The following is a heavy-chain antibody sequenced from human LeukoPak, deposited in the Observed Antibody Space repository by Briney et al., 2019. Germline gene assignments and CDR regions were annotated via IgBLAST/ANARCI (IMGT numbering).Heavy chain of an antibody. V-gene: IGHV4-30-4*01. J-gene: IGHJ4*02. CDR1: GGSISSGDKY. D-gene: IGHD2-21*02. Sequence: SQTLSLTCNVSGGSISSGDKYWRWIRQPPGKGLEWIGYIYYSGSTYYNPSLKSRLTISVDTSENQFSLHLTSVTAADTAVYFCARVTRWAGLDFWGQGTLVTVSS. CDR3: ARVTRWAGLDF. CDR2: IYYSGST.